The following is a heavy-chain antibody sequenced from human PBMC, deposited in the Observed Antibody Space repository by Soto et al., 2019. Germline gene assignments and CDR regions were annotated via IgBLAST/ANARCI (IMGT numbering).Heavy chain of an antibody. CDR2: INPSGGST. D-gene: IGHD3-22*01. Sequence: ASVKVSCKASGYTFTSYYMHWVRRAPGQGLEWMGIINPSGGSTSYAQKFQGRVTMTRDTSTSTAYMELRSLRSDDTAVYYCARGDDSSALRSHYFAYWGQGTLVTVSS. J-gene: IGHJ4*02. CDR3: ARGDDSSALRSHYFAY. CDR1: GYTFTSYY. V-gene: IGHV1-46*01.